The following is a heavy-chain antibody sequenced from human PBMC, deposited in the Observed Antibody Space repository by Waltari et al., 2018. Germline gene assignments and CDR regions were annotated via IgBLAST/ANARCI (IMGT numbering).Heavy chain of an antibody. Sequence: QVQLPASGPGLVKPSETLSPPFPCPGGSIRSGRFYWDRLPQPAGKGLEWIGYIYTSWSTNYNPSLKSRVTISVDTSKNQFSLKLSSVTAADTAVYYCAREGSSSSWSDAFDIWGQGTMVTVSS. CDR2: IYTSWST. CDR1: GGSIRSGRFY. V-gene: IGHV4-61*09. CDR3: AREGSSSSWSDAFDI. D-gene: IGHD6-13*01. J-gene: IGHJ3*02.